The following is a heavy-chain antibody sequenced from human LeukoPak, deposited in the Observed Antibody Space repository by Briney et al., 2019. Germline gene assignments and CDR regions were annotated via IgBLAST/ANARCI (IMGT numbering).Heavy chain of an antibody. CDR2: IYYSGST. D-gene: IGHD6-13*01. J-gene: IGHJ5*02. CDR1: GFTFSSYS. CDR3: ARETAGSNWFDP. V-gene: IGHV4-39*07. Sequence: MTGGSLRLSCAASGFTFSSYSINWVRQPPGKGLEWIGSIYYSGSTYYNPSLKSRVTISVDTSKNQFSLKLSSVTAADTAVYYCARETAGSNWFDPWGQGTLVTVSS.